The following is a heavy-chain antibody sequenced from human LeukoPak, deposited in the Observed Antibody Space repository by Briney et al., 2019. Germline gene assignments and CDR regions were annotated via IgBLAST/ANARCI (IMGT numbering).Heavy chain of an antibody. CDR3: AKDMNSYGSGSSYNPWGPFDS. Sequence: GGSLRLSCAASGFTFDNYAMHWVRQAPGQGLEWVSGIAWNSGNTGFADSVKGRFTISRDNAENSLSLQMNSLTPEDTAFYFCAKDMNSYGSGSSYNPWGPFDSWGQGTLVTVSS. V-gene: IGHV3-9*01. CDR2: IAWNSGNT. CDR1: GFTFDNYA. J-gene: IGHJ4*02. D-gene: IGHD3-10*01.